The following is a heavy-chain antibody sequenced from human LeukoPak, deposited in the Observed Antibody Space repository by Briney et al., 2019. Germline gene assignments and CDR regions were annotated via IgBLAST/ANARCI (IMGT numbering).Heavy chain of an antibody. Sequence: PSETLSLTCTVSGGSISSYYWSWIRQPPGKGLEWIGYIYYSGSTNYNPSLKSRVTISVDTSKNQFSLKLSSVTAADTAVYYCARGTIYDYVWGSYRYPGYYYGMDVRGQGTTVTVSS. CDR2: IYYSGST. CDR1: GGSISSYY. CDR3: ARGTIYDYVWGSYRYPGYYYGMDV. D-gene: IGHD3-16*02. J-gene: IGHJ6*02. V-gene: IGHV4-59*01.